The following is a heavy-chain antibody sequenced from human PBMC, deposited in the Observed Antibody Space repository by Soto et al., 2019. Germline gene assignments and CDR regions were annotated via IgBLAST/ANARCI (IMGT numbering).Heavy chain of an antibody. CDR3: SSRDLWIGLDY. D-gene: IGHD3-3*01. V-gene: IGHV3-74*01. CDR1: GFTFSRYL. CDR2: ISSDGSTT. Sequence: GGSLRLSCAASGFTFSRYLMHWVRQAPGKGLVWVSLISSDGSTTNYADSVKGRFTISRDNARNTLYLQMNSLRAEDTAVYYCSSRDLWIGLDYCGQGTLVTVSS. J-gene: IGHJ4*02.